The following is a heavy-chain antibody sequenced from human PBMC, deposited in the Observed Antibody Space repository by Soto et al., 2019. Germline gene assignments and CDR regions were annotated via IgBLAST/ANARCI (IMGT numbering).Heavy chain of an antibody. CDR3: AKGDYDILTGYYSRYYYYGMEV. CDR1: GFTFSSYA. Sequence: GWSLRLSCAASGFTFSSYAMSWVRQAPGKGLEWVSSISGSGGSTYYADSVKGRFTISRDNSKNTLYLQMNSLRAEDTAVYYCAKGDYDILTGYYSRYYYYGMEVWGEGTKVTVSS. V-gene: IGHV3-23*01. CDR2: ISGSGGST. D-gene: IGHD3-9*01. J-gene: IGHJ6*04.